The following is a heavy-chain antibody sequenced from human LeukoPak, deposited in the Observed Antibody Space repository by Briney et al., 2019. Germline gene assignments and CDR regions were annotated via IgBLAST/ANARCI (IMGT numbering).Heavy chain of an antibody. CDR3: ARSYGSGSYYDSYFDY. V-gene: IGHV3-13*04. D-gene: IGHD3-10*01. Sequence: GGSLRLSCAASGFTFSSYDMHWVRQATGKGLEWVSAIGTAGDTYYPGSVKGRFTISRENAKNSLYLQMNSLRAGDTAVYYCARSYGSGSYYDSYFDYWGQGTLVTASS. J-gene: IGHJ4*02. CDR2: IGTAGDT. CDR1: GFTFSSYD.